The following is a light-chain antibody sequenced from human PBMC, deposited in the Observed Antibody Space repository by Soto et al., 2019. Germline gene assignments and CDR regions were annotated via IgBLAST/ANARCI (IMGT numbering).Light chain of an antibody. J-gene: IGLJ1*01. CDR2: EVS. CDR1: SSDVGGYNY. Sequence: QSALTQPPSASGSPGQSVTISCTGTSSDVGGYNYVSWYQQYPGKAPKLMIYEVSKRPSGVPDRFSGSKSGNTASLTVSGLQAEDEADYYCSSYAGSITYVFGPGTKLTVL. CDR3: SSYAGSITYV. V-gene: IGLV2-8*01.